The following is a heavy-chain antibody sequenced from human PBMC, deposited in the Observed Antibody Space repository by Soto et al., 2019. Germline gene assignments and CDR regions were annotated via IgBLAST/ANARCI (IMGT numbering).Heavy chain of an antibody. CDR3: VKDGTPYDFWSGYFSNFDS. J-gene: IGHJ4*02. V-gene: IGHV3-64D*06. D-gene: IGHD3-3*01. CDR1: GFTFSSYA. Sequence: GGSLRLSCSASGFTFSSYAMHWVRQAPGKGLQYVSAISSNGGTTYYADSVKGRFTISRDNSKNTVYLQMSSLRPEDTAVYYCVKDGTPYDFWSGYFSNFDSWGQGTLVTVSS. CDR2: ISSNGGTT.